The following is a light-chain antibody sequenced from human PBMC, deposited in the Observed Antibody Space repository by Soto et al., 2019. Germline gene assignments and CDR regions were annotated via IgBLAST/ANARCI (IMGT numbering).Light chain of an antibody. CDR1: QSVSSN. CDR2: GAS. CDR3: QQLERYPST. J-gene: IGKJ4*01. Sequence: EIVMTQSPATLSVSPGERATLSCRASQSVSSNLAWYQQKPGQAPRLLIYGASTRATGIPARFSGSGSGTEFTLTISSLQSEDFAVYYCQQLERYPSTFGGGTKVEIK. V-gene: IGKV3-15*01.